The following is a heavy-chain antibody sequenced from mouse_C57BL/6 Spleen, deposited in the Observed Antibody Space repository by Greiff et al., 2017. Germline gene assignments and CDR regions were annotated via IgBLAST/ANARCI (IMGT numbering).Heavy chain of an antibody. J-gene: IGHJ2*01. D-gene: IGHD3-3*01. V-gene: IGHV1-80*01. CDR2: IYPGDGDT. CDR1: GYAFSSYW. CDR3: ARGGPYYFDY. Sequence: VKLQESGAELVKPGASVKISCKASGYAFSSYWMNWVKQRPGKGLEWIGKIYPGDGDTNYNGKFKGKATLTADKSSSTAYMQLSSLTSEDSAVYYCARGGPYYFDYWGQGTTLTVSS.